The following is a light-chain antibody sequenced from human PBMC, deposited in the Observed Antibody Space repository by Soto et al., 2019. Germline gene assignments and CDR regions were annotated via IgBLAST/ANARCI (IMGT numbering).Light chain of an antibody. CDR2: GAS. CDR3: HQYVSLPWT. CDR1: QSGSSRY. J-gene: IGKJ1*01. Sequence: EIVLTQSPGTLSLSPGERATLSCRAGQSGSSRYLAWYQQKPGQAPRVLIYGASSRATGIPDRFSGSGSGTDFTLTISRLEPEDFAVYYCHQYVSLPWTFGQGTKVEIK. V-gene: IGKV3-20*01.